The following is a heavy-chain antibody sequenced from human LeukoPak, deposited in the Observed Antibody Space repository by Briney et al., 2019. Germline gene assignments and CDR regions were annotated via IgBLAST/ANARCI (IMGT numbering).Heavy chain of an antibody. D-gene: IGHD3-22*01. Sequence: GGSLRLSCAASGFTFSTYSMNWDRQAPGKGLEWVSSITGSSSFIYYADSVKGRFTISRDNAKNSLHLQMNSLRAEDTAVYYCARNYDSSDYRYNWFDPWGQGTLVTVSS. V-gene: IGHV3-21*01. J-gene: IGHJ5*02. CDR3: ARNYDSSDYRYNWFDP. CDR2: ITGSSSFI. CDR1: GFTFSTYS.